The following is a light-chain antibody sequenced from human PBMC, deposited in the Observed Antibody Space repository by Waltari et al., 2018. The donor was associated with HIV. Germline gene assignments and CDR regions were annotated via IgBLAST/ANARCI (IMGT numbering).Light chain of an antibody. CDR3: QHYDSYSKT. CDR2: KTS. Sequence: DIQMTQSPSTLSASVGARVTIICRASQSISGWLAWYQQKPGKAPKLLIYKTSSLESGVPSRFSGSGSGTEFTLTISSLQPDDFATYHCQHYDSYSKTFGQGTKVEIE. CDR1: QSISGW. V-gene: IGKV1-5*03. J-gene: IGKJ1*01.